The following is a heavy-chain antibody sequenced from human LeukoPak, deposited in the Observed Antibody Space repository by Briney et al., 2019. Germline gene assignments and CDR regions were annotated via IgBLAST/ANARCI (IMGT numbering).Heavy chain of an antibody. Sequence: SQTLSLTCALSGDSVSSNSAGWDWVRQTPWRGLEWLGSTYYRSKWYNDYALSVKSRISINPDTSKQEFSLQLNSVTPEDTAVYYCARPYSSGWDFEFWGQGSLVSVSS. J-gene: IGHJ4*02. V-gene: IGHV6-1*01. D-gene: IGHD6-19*01. CDR1: GDSVSSNSAG. CDR3: ARPYSSGWDFEF. CDR2: TYYRSKWYN.